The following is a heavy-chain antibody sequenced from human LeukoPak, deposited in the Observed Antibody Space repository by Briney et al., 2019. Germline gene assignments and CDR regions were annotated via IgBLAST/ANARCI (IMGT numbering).Heavy chain of an antibody. Sequence: SQTLSLTCTVSGGSISSGSYYWSWIRQPAGKGLEWIGRIYTSGSTNYNPSLKSRVTISVDTSKNQFSLKLSSVTAADTAVYYCARPGTSWYTTYYSDSWGQGTLVTVSS. V-gene: IGHV4-61*02. CDR1: GGSISSGSYY. CDR3: ARPGTSWYTTYYSDS. J-gene: IGHJ4*02. CDR2: IYTSGST. D-gene: IGHD6-13*01.